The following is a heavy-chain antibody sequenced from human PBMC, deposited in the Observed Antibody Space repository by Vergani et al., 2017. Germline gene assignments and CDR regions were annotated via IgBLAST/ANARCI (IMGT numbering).Heavy chain of an antibody. D-gene: IGHD2-2*02. CDR2: ISYDGSNK. CDR1: GFIFSSYG. CDR3: AKTRLYQLLYDYFDY. V-gene: IGHV3-30*18. J-gene: IGHJ4*02. Sequence: QVHLVESGGGVVQPGRSLRLSCAASGFIFSSYGMHWVRQAPGKGLEWVAVISYDGSNKYYADSVKGRFTISRDNSKNTLYLQMNSLRAEDTAVYYCAKTRLYQLLYDYFDYWGQGTLVTVSS.